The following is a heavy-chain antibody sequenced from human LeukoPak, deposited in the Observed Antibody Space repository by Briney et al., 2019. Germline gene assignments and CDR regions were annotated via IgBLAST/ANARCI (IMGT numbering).Heavy chain of an antibody. D-gene: IGHD3-22*01. CDR1: GFIFSSYS. CDR2: ISSSFNTI. J-gene: IGHJ6*03. CDR3: AKGSKLVVITRDHYMAV. Sequence: GGSLRLSCAASGFIFSSYSMIWVRQAPGKGLEWVSYISSSFNTIYYADFVKGRFTISRDNAKNSLYLQMNSLRAEDTAVYYCAKGSKLVVITRDHYMAVWGKGTTVTISS. V-gene: IGHV3-48*01.